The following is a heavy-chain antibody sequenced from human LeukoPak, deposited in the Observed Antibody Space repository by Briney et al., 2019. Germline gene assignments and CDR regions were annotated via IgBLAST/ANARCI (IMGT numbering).Heavy chain of an antibody. CDR1: GGTFSSYA. CDR2: IIPIFGTA. Sequence: SVKLSCKASGGTFSSYAISWVRQAPGQGLEWMGGIIPIFGTANYAQKFQGRVTITADESTSTAYMELSSLRSEDTAVYYCARVPYCSGGSCLLRGYYFDFWGQGTLVTVSS. J-gene: IGHJ4*02. V-gene: IGHV1-69*01. CDR3: ARVPYCSGGSCLLRGYYFDF. D-gene: IGHD2-15*01.